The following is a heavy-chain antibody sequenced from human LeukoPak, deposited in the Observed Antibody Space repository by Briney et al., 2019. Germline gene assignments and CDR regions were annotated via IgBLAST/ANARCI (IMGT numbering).Heavy chain of an antibody. Sequence: EASVKVSCEASGYTFTGYYMHWVRQAPGQGLEWMGWINPNSGGTNYAQKFQGRVTMTRDTSISTAYMELSSLRSEDTAVYYCARGPNALMVRGVISLLDPWGQGTLVTVSS. CDR3: ARGPNALMVRGVISLLDP. V-gene: IGHV1-2*02. J-gene: IGHJ5*02. D-gene: IGHD3-10*01. CDR2: INPNSGGT. CDR1: GYTFTGYY.